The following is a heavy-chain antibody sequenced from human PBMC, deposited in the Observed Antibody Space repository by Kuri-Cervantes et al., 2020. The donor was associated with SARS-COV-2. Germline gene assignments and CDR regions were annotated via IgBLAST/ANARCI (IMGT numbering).Heavy chain of an antibody. CDR2: IWYDGSNK. D-gene: IGHD3-22*01. CDR3: ARPSNFHYDSGAYV. Sequence: GGSLRLSCAASGFTFSSYGMRWVRQAPGKGLEWVAFIWYDGSNKYYADSVKGRFTISRDNFKNTVYLQMNSLRAEDTAVYYCARPSNFHYDSGAYVWGQGTTVTVSS. V-gene: IGHV3-33*01. J-gene: IGHJ6*02. CDR1: GFTFSSYG.